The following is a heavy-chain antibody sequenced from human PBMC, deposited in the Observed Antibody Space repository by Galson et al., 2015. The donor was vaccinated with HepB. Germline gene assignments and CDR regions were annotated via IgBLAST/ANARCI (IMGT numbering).Heavy chain of an antibody. CDR3: ARAMGGRDAFDI. Sequence: LRLSCAASGFTFSSSTMTWVRQAPGKGLEWVSSISSSSNYIYYADSLKGRFTISRDNAKNSLLLQMNSLRAEDTAVYYCARAMGGRDAFDIWGQGTMVTVSS. V-gene: IGHV3-21*01. CDR1: GFTFSSST. D-gene: IGHD3-10*01. CDR2: ISSSSNYI. J-gene: IGHJ3*02.